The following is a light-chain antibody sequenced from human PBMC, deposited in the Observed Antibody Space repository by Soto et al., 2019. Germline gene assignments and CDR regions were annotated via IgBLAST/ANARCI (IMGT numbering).Light chain of an antibody. CDR3: QKYNTAPYT. Sequence: DVQMTQSPSALSAYVGDTVTLTCRASQGFTNYLAWYQQKPGKAPKLLISAASTLQWGVPPRFSGSGSGTQFTLTISSLQPEDAATYYCQKYNTAPYTFGQGTRLEIK. J-gene: IGKJ5*01. V-gene: IGKV1-27*01. CDR1: QGFTNY. CDR2: AAS.